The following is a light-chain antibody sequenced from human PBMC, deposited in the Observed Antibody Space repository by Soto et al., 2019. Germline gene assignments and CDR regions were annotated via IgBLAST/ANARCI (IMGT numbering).Light chain of an antibody. Sequence: QPVLTQPPSASGTPGQRVTISCSGSSSNIGSNTVNWFQQLPGTAPKLLIYSNNQRPSGVPDRFSGSKSGTSASLAISGLQSEDEADYYCAAWDDSLNGAVFGGGTQMTV. CDR2: SNN. J-gene: IGLJ7*01. CDR3: AAWDDSLNGAV. V-gene: IGLV1-44*01. CDR1: SSNIGSNT.